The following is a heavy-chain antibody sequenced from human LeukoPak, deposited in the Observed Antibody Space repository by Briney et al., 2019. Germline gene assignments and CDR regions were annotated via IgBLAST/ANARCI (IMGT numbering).Heavy chain of an antibody. V-gene: IGHV4-39*02. J-gene: IGHJ4*02. D-gene: IGHD3-22*01. CDR3: ARDLSSYDSSGYYAPIGY. CDR1: GGSISSSSYY. CDR2: LYYSGST. Sequence: SETLSLTGTVSGGSISSSSYYWGWIRQPPGKGREWIGSLYYSGSTYYNPSLKSRVTISVDTSKNQFSLKLSSVTAADTAVYYCARDLSSYDSSGYYAPIGYWGQGTLVTVSS.